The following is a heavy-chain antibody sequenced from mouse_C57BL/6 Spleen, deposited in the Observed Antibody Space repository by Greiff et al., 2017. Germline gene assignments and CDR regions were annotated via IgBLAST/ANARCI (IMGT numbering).Heavy chain of an antibody. CDR2: ISSGGDYI. J-gene: IGHJ4*01. CDR3: TRDRWSYAMDY. CDR1: GFTFSSYA. V-gene: IGHV5-9-1*02. Sequence: EVKLEESGEGLVKPGGSLKLSCAASGFTFSSYAMSWVRQTPEKRLEWVAYISSGGDYIYYADTVKGRFTISRDNARNTLYLQMSSLKSEDTAMYYCTRDRWSYAMDYWGQGTSVTVSS. D-gene: IGHD2-3*01.